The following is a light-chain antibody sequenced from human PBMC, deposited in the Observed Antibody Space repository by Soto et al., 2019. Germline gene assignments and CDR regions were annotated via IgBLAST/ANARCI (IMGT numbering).Light chain of an antibody. J-gene: IGKJ4*01. CDR2: GAS. Sequence: EIVMTQSPATLSVSPGARATLSCRASQSVSSNLAWYQQKPGQAPRLLIYGASTKATGIPARFSGSGSGTEITLTISSLQSEDFAVYYCQQYNTWPPLAFGGGTKVEIK. V-gene: IGKV3-15*01. CDR1: QSVSSN. CDR3: QQYNTWPPLA.